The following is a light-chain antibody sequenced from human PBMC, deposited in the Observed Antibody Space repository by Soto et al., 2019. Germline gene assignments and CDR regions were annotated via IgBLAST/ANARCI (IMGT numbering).Light chain of an antibody. Sequence: EIVMTQSPATLSVSPGERATLSCRASQSVSSNLAWYQQKPGQAPRLLIYGASTRATGIPARFSGSGSGTEFTLTISSLQSEDCAVYYCQQYNNGPFTFGPGTKVDIK. CDR3: QQYNNGPFT. J-gene: IGKJ3*01. CDR2: GAS. CDR1: QSVSSN. V-gene: IGKV3-15*01.